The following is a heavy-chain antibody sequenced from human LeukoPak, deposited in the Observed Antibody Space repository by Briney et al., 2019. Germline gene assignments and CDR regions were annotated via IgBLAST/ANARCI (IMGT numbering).Heavy chain of an antibody. Sequence: PSETLSLTCTVSGGSISSYYWSWIRQPPGKGLEWIGSIYYSGSTYYNPSLKSRVTISVDTSKNQFSLKLSSVTAADTAVYYCARDGGSGTPPPFDYWGQGTLVTVSS. D-gene: IGHD1-26*01. CDR1: GGSISSYY. CDR2: IYYSGST. J-gene: IGHJ4*02. V-gene: IGHV4-39*07. CDR3: ARDGGSGTPPPFDY.